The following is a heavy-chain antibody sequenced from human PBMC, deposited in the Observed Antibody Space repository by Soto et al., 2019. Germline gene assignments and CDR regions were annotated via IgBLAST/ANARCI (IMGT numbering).Heavy chain of an antibody. CDR3: AKDELDGPGYCTNGVCPYYYYYGMDV. D-gene: IGHD2-8*01. V-gene: IGHV3-23*01. J-gene: IGHJ6*02. CDR1: GFTFSSYA. Sequence: GGSLRLSCAASGFTFSSYAMSWVRQAPGKGLEWVSAISGSGGSTYYVDSVKGRFTISRDNSKNRLYLQMNSLRAEDTAVYYCAKDELDGPGYCTNGVCPYYYYYGMDVWGQGTTVTVSS. CDR2: ISGSGGST.